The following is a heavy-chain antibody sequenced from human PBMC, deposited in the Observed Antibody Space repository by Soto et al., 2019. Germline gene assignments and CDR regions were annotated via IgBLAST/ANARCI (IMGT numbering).Heavy chain of an antibody. J-gene: IGHJ6*02. Sequence: GGSLRLSCAASGFTFSNAWMNWVRQAPGKGLEWVGRIKSKTDGGTTDYAAPVKGRFTISRDDSKNTLYLQMNSLKTEDTAVYYCTTVIGITMIVVGPTDYYGMDVWGQGTTVTVSS. D-gene: IGHD3-22*01. V-gene: IGHV3-15*07. CDR2: IKSKTDGGTT. CDR3: TTVIGITMIVVGPTDYYGMDV. CDR1: GFTFSNAW.